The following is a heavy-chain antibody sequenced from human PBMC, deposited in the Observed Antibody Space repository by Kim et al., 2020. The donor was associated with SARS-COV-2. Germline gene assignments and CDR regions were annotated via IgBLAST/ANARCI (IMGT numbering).Heavy chain of an antibody. V-gene: IGHV5-51*01. D-gene: IGHD1-26*01. J-gene: IGHJ5*02. CDR2: IYPGDSDT. Sequence: GESLKISCKGSGYSFTSYWIGWVRQMPGKGLEWMGIIYPGDSDTRYSPSFQGQVTISADKSIRTSFLQWSSLKASDTAMYYFARGSSPVPRHNWFDPWGQGTLVTVSS. CDR3: ARGSSPVPRHNWFDP. CDR1: GYSFTSYW.